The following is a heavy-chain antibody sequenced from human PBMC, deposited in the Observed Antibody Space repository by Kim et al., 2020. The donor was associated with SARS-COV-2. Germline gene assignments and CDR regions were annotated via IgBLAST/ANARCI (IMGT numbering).Heavy chain of an antibody. CDR1: GFTFSNYA. Sequence: GGSLRLSCAASGFTFSNYAMTWVRQAPGKGLEWVSYISSGGSATYYADSVRGRFTFSRANSKNSLYLQMNSLRAEDTAVYYCASVASGSVGFPDWG. D-gene: IGHD2-2*01. CDR2: ISSGGSAT. V-gene: IGHV3-48*03. CDR3: ASVASGSVGFPD. J-gene: IGHJ1*01.